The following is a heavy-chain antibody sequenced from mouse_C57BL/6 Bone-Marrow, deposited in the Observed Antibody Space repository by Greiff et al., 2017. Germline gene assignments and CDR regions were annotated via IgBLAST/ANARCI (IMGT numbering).Heavy chain of an antibody. CDR2: INPNNGGT. D-gene: IGHD1-1*01. V-gene: IGHV1-26*01. CDR3: ARRGDYYYGSSYHWYFDV. CDR1: GYTFTDFY. Sequence: EVQLQQSGPELVKPGASVKISCKASGYTFTDFYMNWVKQSHGKSLEWIGDINPNNGGTSYNQKFKGKATLTVDKSSSTAYMELRSLTSEDSAVYYCARRGDYYYGSSYHWYFDVWGTGTTVTVSS. J-gene: IGHJ1*03.